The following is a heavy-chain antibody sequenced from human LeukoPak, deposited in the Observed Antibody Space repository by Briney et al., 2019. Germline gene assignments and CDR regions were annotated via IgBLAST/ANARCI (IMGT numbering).Heavy chain of an antibody. D-gene: IGHD6-19*01. V-gene: IGHV3-7*01. CDR1: GFAFKTYW. J-gene: IGHJ6*03. Sequence: AGGSLRLSCAASGFAFKTYWMSWVRQAPGKGLEWVANIMQDGSEKYFVDSAKGRFTISRDNAENSLYLQMNSLRTEDTALYYCARLKQYSSGWYGVGYYYYYMDVWGEGTTVTVSS. CDR2: IMQDGSEK. CDR3: ARLKQYSSGWYGVGYYYYYMDV.